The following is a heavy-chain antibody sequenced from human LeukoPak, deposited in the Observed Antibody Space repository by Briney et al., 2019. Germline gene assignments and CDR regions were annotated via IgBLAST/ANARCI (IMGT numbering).Heavy chain of an antibody. CDR3: ARDYYDSSGYYVEKRFDY. J-gene: IGHJ4*02. CDR1: GFTFSSYS. Sequence: GGSLRLSCAASGFTFSSYSMNRVRQAPGQGLEWVSSISSNSYIYYADSVKGRFTISRDNAKNSLYLQMNSLRAEDTAVYYCARDYYDSSGYYVEKRFDYWGQGTLVTVSS. CDR2: ISSNSYI. D-gene: IGHD3-22*01. V-gene: IGHV3-21*01.